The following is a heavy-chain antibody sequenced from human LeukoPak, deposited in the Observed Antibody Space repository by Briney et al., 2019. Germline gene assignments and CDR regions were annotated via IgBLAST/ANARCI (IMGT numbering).Heavy chain of an antibody. CDR1: GYTFTSYG. CDR3: AREQCSSTSCYYWFDP. D-gene: IGHD2-2*01. J-gene: IGHJ5*02. V-gene: IGHV1-18*01. CDR2: ISAYNGNT. Sequence: GASVKVSCKASGYTFTSYGISWVRQAPGQGLEWMGWISAYNGNTNYAQKLQGRVTMTTDTSTSTAYMELRSLRSDDTAVYYCAREQCSSTSCYYWFDPWGQGTLVTASS.